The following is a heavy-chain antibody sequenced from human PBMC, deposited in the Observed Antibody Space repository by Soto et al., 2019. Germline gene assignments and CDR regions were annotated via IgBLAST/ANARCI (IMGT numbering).Heavy chain of an antibody. CDR3: ARSSVRGWSY. Sequence: PSETLSLTCTVSGGSISSGGYYWSWIRQHPGKGLEWIGYIYYSGSTYYNPSLKSRVTISVDTSKNQFSLKLSSVTAADTAVYYCARSSVRGWSYWGQGTLVTVSS. D-gene: IGHD3-10*02. V-gene: IGHV4-31*03. CDR2: IYYSGST. CDR1: GGSISSGGYY. J-gene: IGHJ4*02.